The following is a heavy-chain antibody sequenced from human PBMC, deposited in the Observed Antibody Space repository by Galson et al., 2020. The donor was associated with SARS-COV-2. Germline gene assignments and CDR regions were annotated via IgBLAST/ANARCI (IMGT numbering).Heavy chain of an antibody. CDR3: AKWFGYYFDT. J-gene: IGHJ4*02. Sequence: ASETLSLTCNVSGRSISTDGDYWSWVRQHPGKGLAWLGYIYKSGSTYYNPSLKSRLTMSIDTSKNQFSLTLSSVTAADTAVYYCAKWFGYYFDTWGQGTLVTVSS. D-gene: IGHD2-8*01. CDR2: IYKSGST. V-gene: IGHV4-31*03. CDR1: GRSISTDGDY.